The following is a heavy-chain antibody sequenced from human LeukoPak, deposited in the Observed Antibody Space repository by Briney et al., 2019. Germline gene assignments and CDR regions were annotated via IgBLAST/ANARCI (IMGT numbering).Heavy chain of an antibody. J-gene: IGHJ3*02. Sequence: SETLSLTCTASGGSISSYYWSWIRQPPGKGLEWIGYIYTSGSTNYNPSLKSRVTISVDTSKNQFSLKLSSVTAADTAVCYCARLYSSGWYRAFDIWGQGTMVTVSS. CDR1: GGSISSYY. CDR3: ARLYSSGWYRAFDI. CDR2: IYTSGST. D-gene: IGHD6-19*01. V-gene: IGHV4-4*09.